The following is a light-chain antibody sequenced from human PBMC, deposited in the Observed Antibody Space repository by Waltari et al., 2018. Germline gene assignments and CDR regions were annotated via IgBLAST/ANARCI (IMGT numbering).Light chain of an antibody. V-gene: IGLV2-11*01. CDR1: SSDVGGYNY. Sequence: SALTQPRSVSESPGQSVTISCTGTSSDVGGYNYISWYQHHPGKAPKLIIYDVTKRPSGVPDRFSASKSGNTASLTISGLRAEDEADYYCSSYAGTYTGVFGGGTKLTVL. J-gene: IGLJ3*02. CDR3: SSYAGTYTGV. CDR2: DVT.